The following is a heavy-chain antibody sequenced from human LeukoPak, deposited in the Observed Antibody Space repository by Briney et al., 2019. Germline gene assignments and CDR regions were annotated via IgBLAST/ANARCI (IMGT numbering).Heavy chain of an antibody. CDR1: GGSISSGSYY. CDR3: GRDRNYPLGW. D-gene: IGHD1-7*01. CDR2: IYTSGST. J-gene: IGHJ4*02. Sequence: PSETLSLTCTVSGGSISSGSYYWRWLRQPAGKGLEWIGRIYTSGSTNYNPSLKSRVTISVDTSKNQFSLKLSSVPAADPALYSCGRDRNYPLGWWGQGTLVTVSS. V-gene: IGHV4-61*02.